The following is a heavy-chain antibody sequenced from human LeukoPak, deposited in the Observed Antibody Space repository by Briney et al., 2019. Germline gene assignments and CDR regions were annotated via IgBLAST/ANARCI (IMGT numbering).Heavy chain of an antibody. D-gene: IGHD5-18*01. CDR1: GGSFSGYY. Sequence: SETLSLTCAVYGGSFSGYYWSWIRQPPGKGLEWIGEINHSGSTNYNPSLKSRVTISVDTSKNQFSLKLSSVTAADTAVYYCASDSYGHQGGYWGQGTLVTVSS. V-gene: IGHV4-34*01. CDR3: ASDSYGHQGGY. J-gene: IGHJ4*02. CDR2: INHSGST.